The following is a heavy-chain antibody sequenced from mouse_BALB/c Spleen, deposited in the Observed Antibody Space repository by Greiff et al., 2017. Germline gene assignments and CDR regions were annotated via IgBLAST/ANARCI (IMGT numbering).Heavy chain of an antibody. CDR1: GFSLTGYG. CDR2: IWGDGST. Sequence: VQRVESGPGLVAPSQSLSITCTVSGFSLTGYGVNWVRQPPGKGLEWLGMIWGDGSTDYNSALKSRLSISKDNSKSQVFLKMNSLQTDDTARYYCARGSYYGSSLYYAMDYWGQGTSVTVSS. V-gene: IGHV2-6-7*01. D-gene: IGHD1-1*01. CDR3: ARGSYYGSSLYYAMDY. J-gene: IGHJ4*01.